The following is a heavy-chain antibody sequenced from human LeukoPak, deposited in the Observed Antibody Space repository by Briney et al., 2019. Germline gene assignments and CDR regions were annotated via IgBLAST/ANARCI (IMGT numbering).Heavy chain of an antibody. CDR2: ISSSSSYI. D-gene: IGHD6-25*01. CDR1: GFTFSSYS. V-gene: IGHV3-21*01. Sequence: GGSLRLSCAASGFTFSSYSMNWVRQAPGKGLEWVSSISSSSSYIYYADSVKGRFTISRDNAKNSLYLQLNSLRAEDTAVYYCARDASASWDYFDYWGQGTLVTVSS. J-gene: IGHJ4*02. CDR3: ARDASASWDYFDY.